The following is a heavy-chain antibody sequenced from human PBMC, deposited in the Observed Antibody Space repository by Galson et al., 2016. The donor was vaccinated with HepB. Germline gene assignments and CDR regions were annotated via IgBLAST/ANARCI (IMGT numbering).Heavy chain of an antibody. CDR3: VHRNSYRSGQQAYYFDY. V-gene: IGHV2-5*08. J-gene: IGHJ4*02. CDR1: GFSLTTRGMS. CDR2: VYWDDEK. D-gene: IGHD3-3*01. Sequence: PALVKPTQTLTLTCTFSGFSLTTRGMSVSWIRQPPGKALEWLAIVYWDDEKRYRPAVKSGLTITKDTAKNQVFLTMANMDPADTATYYCVHRNSYRSGQQAYYFDYWGQGTLVTVSS.